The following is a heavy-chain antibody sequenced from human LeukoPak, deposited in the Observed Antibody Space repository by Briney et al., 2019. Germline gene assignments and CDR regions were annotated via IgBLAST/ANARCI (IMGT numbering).Heavy chain of an antibody. J-gene: IGHJ3*02. CDR2: ISGSGGST. CDR1: GFTFSSYA. D-gene: IGHD2-2*03. V-gene: IGHV3-23*01. Sequence: GGSLRLSCAASGFTFSSYAMSRVRQAPGKGLEWVSAISGSGGSTYYADSVKGRFTISRGNSKNTLYLQMNSLRAEDTAMYYCARHQGGWITGGFDIWGQGTLVTVSS. CDR3: ARHQGGWITGGFDI.